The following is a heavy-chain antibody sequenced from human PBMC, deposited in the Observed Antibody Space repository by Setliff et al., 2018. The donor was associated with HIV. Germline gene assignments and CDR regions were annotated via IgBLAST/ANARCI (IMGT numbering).Heavy chain of an antibody. CDR3: ATGGGRYLHEWAY. Sequence: GFTFGDYAVSWVRQAPGKGLEWVGFIRSKAYGGTTEYAASVKGRFTISRDDSKSIAYLQMNSLKTEDTAMYYCATGGGRYLHEWAYWGQGTLVTVSS. J-gene: IGHJ4*02. D-gene: IGHD3-10*01. CDR2: IRSKAYGGTT. CDR1: GFTFGDYA. V-gene: IGHV3-49*04.